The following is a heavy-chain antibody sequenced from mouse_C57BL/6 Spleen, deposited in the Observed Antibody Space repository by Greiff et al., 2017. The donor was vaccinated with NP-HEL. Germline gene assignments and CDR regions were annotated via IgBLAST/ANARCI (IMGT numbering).Heavy chain of an antibody. D-gene: IGHD1-1*01. J-gene: IGHJ4*01. CDR1: GFNIKNTY. Sequence: VQLQQSVAELVRPGASVKLSCTASGFNIKNTYMHWVKQRPEQGLEWIGRIDPANGNTKYAPKFQGKATITADTSSNTAYLQLSSLTSEDTAIYYCASGYYGSSYLYYYAMDYWGQGTSVTVSS. CDR2: IDPANGNT. V-gene: IGHV14-3*01. CDR3: ASGYYGSSYLYYYAMDY.